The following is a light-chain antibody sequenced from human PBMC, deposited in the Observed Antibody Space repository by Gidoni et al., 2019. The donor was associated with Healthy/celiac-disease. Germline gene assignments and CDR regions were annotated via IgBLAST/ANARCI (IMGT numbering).Light chain of an antibody. CDR1: QSMSSY. CDR3: PQNYSTPTCT. V-gene: IGKV1-39*01. Sequence: DIKMTQYPSSLSASVGDRVTITCRASQSMSSYLHWYQQKPGKAPKLLIYAASSLQSGVPSRFSGSGSGTDFTLTISSLQPEDFATYYCPQNYSTPTCTFGQGTKVEIK. CDR2: AAS. J-gene: IGKJ1*01.